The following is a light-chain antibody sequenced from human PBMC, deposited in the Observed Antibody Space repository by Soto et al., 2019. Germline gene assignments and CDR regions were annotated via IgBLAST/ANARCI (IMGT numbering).Light chain of an antibody. CDR1: SSNIGSNY. CDR3: AAWDDSLSVVV. Sequence: QSVLTQPPSASGTPGQRVTLSCSGSSSNIGSNYVYWYQQLPGTAPKLLIYRNNQRPSGVPDRFSGSKSGTSASLAISGLRSEDEGDYYCAAWDDSLSVVVFGGGTKLTVL. CDR2: RNN. V-gene: IGLV1-47*01. J-gene: IGLJ2*01.